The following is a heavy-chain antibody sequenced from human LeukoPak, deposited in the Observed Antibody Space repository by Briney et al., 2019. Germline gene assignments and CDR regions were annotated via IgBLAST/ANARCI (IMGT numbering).Heavy chain of an antibody. V-gene: IGHV3-11*01. CDR1: GFTFSDYY. CDR3: ARIETAEGPVGPAGY. CDR2: ISSRSGSTI. J-gene: IGHJ4*02. D-gene: IGHD5-24*01. Sequence: GGSLRLSCAASGFTFSDYYMSWIRQAPGKGLEWVSYISSRSGSTIYYGDSVKGRFTISRDNAKNSLYLQMNSLRAEDTAVYYCARIETAEGPVGPAGYWGQGTLVTVSS.